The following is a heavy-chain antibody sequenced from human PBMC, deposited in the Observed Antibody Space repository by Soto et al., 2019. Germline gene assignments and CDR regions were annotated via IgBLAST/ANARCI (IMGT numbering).Heavy chain of an antibody. V-gene: IGHV4-59*01. CDR2: IYYIGST. Sequence: PSETLSLTCTVPGGSISSYYWSWIRQPPGKGLEWMGYIYYIGSTNYNPSLKSRVTISVDTSKNQFSLKLSSVTAADTAVYYCARLAMVRGVDYYYYGMDVWGQGTTVTVSS. J-gene: IGHJ6*02. CDR1: GGSISSYY. CDR3: ARLAMVRGVDYYYYGMDV. D-gene: IGHD3-10*01.